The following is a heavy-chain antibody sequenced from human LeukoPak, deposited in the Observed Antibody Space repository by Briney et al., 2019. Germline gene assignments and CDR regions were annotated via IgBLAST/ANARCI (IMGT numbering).Heavy chain of an antibody. J-gene: IGHJ4*02. Sequence: ASVKVSCKASGGTFSSYAISWVRQAPGQGLEWMGGIIPIFGTANYAQKFQGRVTITADESTGTAYMELSSLRSEDTAVYYCARVRGSSGWYGPSYYFDYWGQGTLVTVSS. CDR2: IIPIFGTA. V-gene: IGHV1-69*13. CDR3: ARVRGSSGWYGPSYYFDY. CDR1: GGTFSSYA. D-gene: IGHD6-19*01.